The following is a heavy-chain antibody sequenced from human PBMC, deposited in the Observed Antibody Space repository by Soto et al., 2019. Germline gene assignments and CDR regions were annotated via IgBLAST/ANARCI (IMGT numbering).Heavy chain of an antibody. V-gene: IGHV3-23*01. J-gene: IGHJ5*02. CDR2: ITTSDDIT. CDR3: TKGDSSGFLDPSLGYSTPDH. Sequence: EVQLFESGGGLVEPGESLRLSCAASGFIFKDFAMSWVRQAPGKGLEWVSTITTSDDITYSADSVRGRFTISRDNSANTLFLQMSSLRGDDTATYYCTKGDSSGFLDPSLGYSTPDHWGQGTLVTVSS. CDR1: GFIFKDFA. D-gene: IGHD3-22*01.